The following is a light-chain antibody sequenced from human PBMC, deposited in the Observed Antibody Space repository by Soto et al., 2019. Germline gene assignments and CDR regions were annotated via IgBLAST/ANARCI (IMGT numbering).Light chain of an antibody. Sequence: EIVMMQSPATLSVSPGERATLSCRASRSVSSNLAWYQQKPGQAPRLLIYGASTRATGVPARFSGSGSGTEFTLTISSLQSEDFAVYYCQHYYNWPRTFGQGTKVEIK. CDR3: QHYYNWPRT. V-gene: IGKV3-15*01. CDR1: RSVSSN. J-gene: IGKJ1*01. CDR2: GAS.